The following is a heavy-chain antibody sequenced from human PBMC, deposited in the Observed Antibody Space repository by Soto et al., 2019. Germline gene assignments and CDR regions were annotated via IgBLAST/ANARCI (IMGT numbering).Heavy chain of an antibody. Sequence: SSETLSLTCTVSGGSISSTRHYWVWIRQPPGKGLDWIGSIHYGGSTYYNPSLKTRVTISVDTSKNQFSLRLTSVTATDTAVYFCARLVARYGGSSGWFDPWGLGTLVTVSS. V-gene: IGHV4-39*01. D-gene: IGHD2-15*01. J-gene: IGHJ5*02. CDR3: ARLVARYGGSSGWFDP. CDR1: GGSISSTRHY. CDR2: IHYGGST.